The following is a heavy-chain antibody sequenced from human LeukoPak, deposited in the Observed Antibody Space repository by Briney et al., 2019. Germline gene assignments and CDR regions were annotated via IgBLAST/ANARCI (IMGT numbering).Heavy chain of an antibody. CDR1: GDSISLYY. Sequence: SETLSLTCSVSGDSISLYYWSWIRQPPGKGLEWIGYIDHTGSTNYNPSLKSRVTISVDTSKNQFSLKVTSMTAADTGVYYCTRSFPGIVGAADFWGQGTLVTVSS. CDR2: IDHTGST. D-gene: IGHD1-26*01. CDR3: TRSFPGIVGAADF. J-gene: IGHJ4*02. V-gene: IGHV4-59*01.